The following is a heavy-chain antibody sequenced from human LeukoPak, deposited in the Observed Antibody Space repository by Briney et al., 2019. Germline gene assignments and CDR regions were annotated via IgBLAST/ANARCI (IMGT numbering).Heavy chain of an antibody. V-gene: IGHV3-21*01. Sequence: GGSLRLSCEASEFTFSSYSINWVRQAPGKGLEWVSSISVRSNYIYYADSVRGRFRISRDDARDSLFLEMNSLRAEDTAVYYCVRLRRNSDTSGFYYYYDFWGQGTLVTVSS. CDR3: VRLRRNSDTSGFYYYYDF. J-gene: IGHJ4*02. CDR2: ISVRSNYI. D-gene: IGHD3-22*01. CDR1: EFTFSSYS.